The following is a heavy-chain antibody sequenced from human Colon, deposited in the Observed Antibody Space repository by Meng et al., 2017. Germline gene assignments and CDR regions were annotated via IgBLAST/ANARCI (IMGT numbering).Heavy chain of an antibody. J-gene: IGHJ5*01. CDR3: ARTAMLDS. CDR2: MNPNNGNT. V-gene: IGHV1-8*01. CDR1: GYTFTSSD. D-gene: IGHD2-2*01. Sequence: QLQLVQSGAEVRKPGASVKVTWKASGYTFTSSDINWVRQATGRGLEWLGWMNPNNGNTGSAQKFQGRVSMTRDTSIGTAYMELSGLTSEDTAVYYCARTAMLDSWGQGTLVTVSS.